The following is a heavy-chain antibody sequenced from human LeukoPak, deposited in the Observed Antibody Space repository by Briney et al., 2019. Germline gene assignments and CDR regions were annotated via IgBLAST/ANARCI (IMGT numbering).Heavy chain of an antibody. CDR2: INPNSGGT. J-gene: IGHJ5*02. CDR3: ARAVNTMVRGAPASFDP. D-gene: IGHD3-10*01. CDR1: GYTFTGYY. V-gene: IGHV1-2*02. Sequence: ASVKVSCKASGYTFTGYYMHWVRQAPGQGLEWMGWINPNSGGTNYAQKFQGRVTMTRDTSISTAYMELSRLRSDDTAVYYCARAVNTMVRGAPASFDPWGQGTLVTVSS.